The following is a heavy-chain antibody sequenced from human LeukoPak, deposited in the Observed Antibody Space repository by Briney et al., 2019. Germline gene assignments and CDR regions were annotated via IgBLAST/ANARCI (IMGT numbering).Heavy chain of an antibody. D-gene: IGHD6-19*01. V-gene: IGHV4-4*07. CDR3: ARGPQQWLVPSWFDP. Sequence: SETLSLTCTVSGGSISSYYWSWIRQPAGNGLEWIGRIYTSGSTNYNPSLRSRVTMSVDTSKNQFSLKLSSVTAADTAVYYCARGPQQWLVPSWFDPWGQGTLVTVSS. CDR2: IYTSGST. CDR1: GGSISSYY. J-gene: IGHJ5*02.